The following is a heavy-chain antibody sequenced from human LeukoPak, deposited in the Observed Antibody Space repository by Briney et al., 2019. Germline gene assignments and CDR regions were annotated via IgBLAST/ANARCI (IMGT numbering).Heavy chain of an antibody. CDR1: GGSISSSSYY. CDR3: ARRGSGWYYFDY. J-gene: IGHJ4*02. Sequence: PSETLSLTCTVSGGSISSSSYYWGWIRQPPGKGLEWIGSIYYSGGTYYNPSLKSRVTISVDTSKNQFSLKLSSVTAADTAVYYCARRGSGWYYFDYWGQGTLVTVSS. V-gene: IGHV4-39*01. D-gene: IGHD6-19*01. CDR2: IYYSGGT.